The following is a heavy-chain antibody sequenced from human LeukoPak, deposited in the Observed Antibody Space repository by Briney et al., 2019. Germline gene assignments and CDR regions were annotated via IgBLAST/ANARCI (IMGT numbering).Heavy chain of an antibody. CDR3: AKMSYYYDSSGYYIQAHYFDY. CDR2: ISGSGGST. J-gene: IGHJ4*02. V-gene: IGHV3-23*01. CDR1: GFTFSSYA. D-gene: IGHD3-22*01. Sequence: GVLRLSCAASGFTFSSYAMSWVRQAPGKGLEWVSAISGSGGSTYYADSVKGRFTISRDNSKNTLYLQMNSLRAEDTAVYYCAKMSYYYDSSGYYIQAHYFDYWGQGTLVTVSS.